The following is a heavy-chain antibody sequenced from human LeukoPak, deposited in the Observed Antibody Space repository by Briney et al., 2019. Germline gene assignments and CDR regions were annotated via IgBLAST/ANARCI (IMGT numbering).Heavy chain of an antibody. CDR2: ISGSGGST. D-gene: IGHD3-22*01. CDR1: GFTFSTYG. CDR3: AKDRGYYSDSSGYYLVRAYDY. Sequence: GGSLRLSCAASGFTFSTYGMHWVRQAPGKWLEWVSGISGSGGSTFYADSVKGRFTISRDNSKNTLYLQMNSLRAEDTAVYYCAKDRGYYSDSSGYYLVRAYDYWGQGTLVTVSS. J-gene: IGHJ4*02. V-gene: IGHV3-23*01.